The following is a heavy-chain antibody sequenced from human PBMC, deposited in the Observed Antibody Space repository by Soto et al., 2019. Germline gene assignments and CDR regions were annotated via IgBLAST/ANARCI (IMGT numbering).Heavy chain of an antibody. J-gene: IGHJ4*02. D-gene: IGHD6-19*01. CDR2: VSHDGRNT. V-gene: IGHV3-30*18. CDR1: GFTFSDYA. CDR3: AKGGRQWLVTSDFNY. Sequence: VQLVESGGGVVQPGRSLRLSCAASGFTFSDYAMHWVRQAPGKGLGWVAVVSHDGRNTHYADSVKGRFTISRDSAKNTVSLEMTSLRAEDTAVYYCAKGGRQWLVTSDFNYWGQGALVTVSS.